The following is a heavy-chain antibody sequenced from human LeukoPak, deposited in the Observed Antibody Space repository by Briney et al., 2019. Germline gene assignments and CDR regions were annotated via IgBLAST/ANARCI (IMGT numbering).Heavy chain of an antibody. CDR3: ARVKKGDYMDV. CDR2: IYFIGIT. V-gene: IGHV4-39*07. D-gene: IGHD3-16*01. Sequence: SETLSLTCTVSGGSISSSSYYWGWVRQPPGKGLDWIGSIYFIGITYYNPSLKSRITISVDTSKNQLSLKLNSVIAADTAVYYCARVKKGDYMDVWGKGTTVTVSS. CDR1: GGSISSSSYY. J-gene: IGHJ6*03.